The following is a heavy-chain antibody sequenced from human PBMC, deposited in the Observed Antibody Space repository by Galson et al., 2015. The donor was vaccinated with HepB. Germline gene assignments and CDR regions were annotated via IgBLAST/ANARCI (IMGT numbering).Heavy chain of an antibody. CDR3: TTDYVFYYQRQAVTDRGGFMGNWFDP. CDR1: GFGFSNAW. CDR2: IKSKSDGGAT. Sequence: SLRLSCAASGFGFSNAWMSWVRQAPGKGLEWVGRIKSKSDGGATDYAAPVKGRFTISRDDSRNTLYLQMKSLKIEDTGIYYCTTDYVFYYQRQAVTDRGGFMGNWFDPWGQGTLVTVSS. V-gene: IGHV3-15*01. J-gene: IGHJ5*02. D-gene: IGHD6-19*01.